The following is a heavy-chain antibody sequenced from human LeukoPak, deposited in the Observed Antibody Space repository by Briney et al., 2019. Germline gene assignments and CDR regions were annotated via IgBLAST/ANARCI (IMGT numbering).Heavy chain of an antibody. J-gene: IGHJ4*02. CDR3: ARGVRIAVAGYIDC. D-gene: IGHD6-19*01. CDR1: GFTFSSYA. CDR2: ISDSGGRT. V-gene: IGHV3-23*01. Sequence: AGGSLRLSCAASGFTFSSYAMSWVRQAPGKGLEWVSVISDSGGRTYYADSVKGRFTISRDNSKNTLYLQMNSLRSDDTAVYYCARGVRIAVAGYIDCWGQGTLVTVSS.